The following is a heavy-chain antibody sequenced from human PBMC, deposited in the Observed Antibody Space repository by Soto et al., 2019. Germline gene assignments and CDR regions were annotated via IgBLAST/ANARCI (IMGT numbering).Heavy chain of an antibody. Sequence: EVRLVESGGGLVQPGGSLRLSCAASGFTFFSYSMNWVRQAPGKGLEWVSYISTGGGTIYYADSVKGRFTISRDNAKKSLYLQMNSLRAHDTGVYYCATARGIYWGQGILVTVSS. CDR3: ATARGIY. V-gene: IGHV3-48*01. D-gene: IGHD3-10*01. CDR1: GFTFFSYS. J-gene: IGHJ4*02. CDR2: ISTGGGTI.